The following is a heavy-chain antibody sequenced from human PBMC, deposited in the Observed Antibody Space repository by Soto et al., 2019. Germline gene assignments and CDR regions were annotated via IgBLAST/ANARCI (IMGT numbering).Heavy chain of an antibody. D-gene: IGHD6-19*01. V-gene: IGHV3-23*01. CDR3: ATIDTSSDDAFDI. J-gene: IGHJ3*02. CDR2: ISGSGGST. Sequence: GGSLRLSCAASGFTFSSYAMSWVRQAPGKGLKWVSAISGSGGSTYYADYVNGRFTFSRDNSKNTLYLQMNSLRAVDTAVYYCATIDTSSDDAFDIWGQGTMVTVSS. CDR1: GFTFSSYA.